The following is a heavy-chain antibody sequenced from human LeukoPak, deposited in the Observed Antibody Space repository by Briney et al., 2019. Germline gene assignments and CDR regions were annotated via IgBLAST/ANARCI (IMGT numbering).Heavy chain of an antibody. D-gene: IGHD3-22*01. J-gene: IGHJ4*02. CDR3: AKGSHYYDSSGYPTYDY. CDR2: IKRDGTEK. V-gene: IGHV3-7*01. Sequence: GGSLRLSCAASGFTFSSYGMHWVRQAPGKGLEWVATIKRDGTEKYYVDPVKGRFTISRDNSKNTLYLQMNSLRAEDTAVYYCAKGSHYYDSSGYPTYDYWGQGTLVTVSS. CDR1: GFTFSSYG.